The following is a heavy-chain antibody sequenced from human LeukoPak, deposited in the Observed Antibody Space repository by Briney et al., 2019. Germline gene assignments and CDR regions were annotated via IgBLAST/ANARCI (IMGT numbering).Heavy chain of an antibody. CDR2: IYYSGST. CDR1: GGSISSYY. V-gene: IGHV4-59*01. CDR3: ARDRADSDTVFDY. J-gene: IGHJ4*02. Sequence: SETLSLTCTVSGGSISSYYWIWIRQPPGKGLEWIGYIYYSGSTNYNPSLKSRVTISVDTSKNQFSLKLTSVTAADTAVYYCARDRADSDTVFDYWGQGTLVTVSS. D-gene: IGHD2-8*02.